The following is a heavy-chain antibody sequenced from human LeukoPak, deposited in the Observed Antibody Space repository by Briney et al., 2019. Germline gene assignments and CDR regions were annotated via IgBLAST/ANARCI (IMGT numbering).Heavy chain of an antibody. Sequence: GESLKISCKGSGYIFTDYWIGWVCQMPGRGLEWMGIIFPGDSDVRYSPSFQGQVTISADKSISIAYLQWSSLKASDTAMYHCARGAPFDYWGQGTLVTVSS. CDR1: GYIFTDYW. J-gene: IGHJ4*02. CDR3: ARGAPFDY. V-gene: IGHV5-51*01. CDR2: IFPGDSDV.